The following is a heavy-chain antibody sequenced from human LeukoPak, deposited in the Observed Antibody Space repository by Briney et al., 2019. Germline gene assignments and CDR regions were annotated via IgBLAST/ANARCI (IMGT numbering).Heavy chain of an antibody. Sequence: SETLSLTCAVYGGSFSGYYWSWIRQPPGKGLEWIGEINHSGSTNYNPSLKSRVTISVDTSKNQFSLKLSSVTAADTAVYYCASWGDYGGSSRLSNFDYWGQGTLVTVSS. CDR1: GGSFSGYY. V-gene: IGHV4-34*01. CDR3: ASWGDYGGSSRLSNFDY. CDR2: INHSGST. D-gene: IGHD4-23*01. J-gene: IGHJ4*02.